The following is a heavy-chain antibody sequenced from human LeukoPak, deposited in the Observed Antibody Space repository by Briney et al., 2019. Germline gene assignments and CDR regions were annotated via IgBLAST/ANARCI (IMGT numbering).Heavy chain of an antibody. Sequence: GGSLRLSCAASGFTFSSYAMSWVRQAPGKGLEWVSAISGSGGSTYYADSVKGRFTISRDNSKNTLYLQMNSLRAEDTAVYYCAKRMVAATTRYYYGMDVWGQGTTVTVSS. D-gene: IGHD2-15*01. CDR3: AKRMVAATTRYYYGMDV. J-gene: IGHJ6*02. CDR2: ISGSGGST. V-gene: IGHV3-23*01. CDR1: GFTFSSYA.